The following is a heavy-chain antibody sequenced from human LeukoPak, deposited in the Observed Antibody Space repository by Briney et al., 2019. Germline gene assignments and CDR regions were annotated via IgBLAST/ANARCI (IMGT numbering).Heavy chain of an antibody. CDR2: INPNSGGT. CDR1: GYTFTGYY. Sequence: ASVKVSCKASGYTFTGYYMHWVRQAPGQGLEWMGWINPNSGGTNYAQKFQGRVTMTGDTSTSTAYMELRSLRSDDTAVYYCARDREPLVTLIVVDAFDIWGQGTMVTVS. V-gene: IGHV1-2*02. CDR3: ARDREPLVTLIVVDAFDI. D-gene: IGHD3-22*01. J-gene: IGHJ3*02.